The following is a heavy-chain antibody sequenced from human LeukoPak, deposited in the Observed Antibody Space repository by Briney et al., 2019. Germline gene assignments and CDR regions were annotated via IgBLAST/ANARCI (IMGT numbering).Heavy chain of an antibody. V-gene: IGHV3-7*01. D-gene: IGHD6-25*01. CDR2: IGGDGDRK. Sequence: PGGSLRLSCAASGFTFSSYGMHWVRQAPGKGLEWLANIGGDGDRKFYVDSVKGRFTISRDNAENSLYLQMNSLRVEDTAVYYCARDRGWRLLDYWGQGTLVTVSS. CDR3: ARDRGWRLLDY. CDR1: GFTFSSYG. J-gene: IGHJ4*02.